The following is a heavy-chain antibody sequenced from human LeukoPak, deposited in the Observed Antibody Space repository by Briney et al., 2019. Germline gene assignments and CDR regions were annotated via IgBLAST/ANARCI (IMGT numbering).Heavy chain of an antibody. J-gene: IGHJ5*02. CDR2: IYHSGST. Sequence: PSETLSLTCTVSGYSISSGYYWGWIRQPPGKGLEWIGSIYHSGSTYYNPSLKSRVTISVDTSKNQFSLKLSSVTAADTAVYYCARTTMGATTGFDPWSQGTLVTVSS. CDR3: ARTTMGATTGFDP. CDR1: GYSISSGYY. D-gene: IGHD1-26*01. V-gene: IGHV4-38-2*02.